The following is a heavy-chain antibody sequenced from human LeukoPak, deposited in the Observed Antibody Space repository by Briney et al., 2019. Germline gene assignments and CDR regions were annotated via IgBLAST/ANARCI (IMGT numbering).Heavy chain of an antibody. J-gene: IGHJ4*02. CDR1: GGTFISYA. Sequence: SVKVSCKASGGTFISYAISWVRQAPGQGLEWMGGIIPIFGTANYAQKFQGRVTITADESTSTAYMEVSSLRSEDTAVYYCARDYSPSSGPRVDFDYWGQGTLVTVSS. CDR3: ARDYSPSSGPRVDFDY. V-gene: IGHV1-69*13. D-gene: IGHD6-19*01. CDR2: IIPIFGTA.